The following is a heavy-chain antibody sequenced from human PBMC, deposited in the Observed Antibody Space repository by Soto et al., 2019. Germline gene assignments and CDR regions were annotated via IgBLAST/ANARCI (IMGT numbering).Heavy chain of an antibody. V-gene: IGHV1-46*01. J-gene: IGHJ6*02. CDR3: ARAVIVVVPAANQGGMDV. CDR2: INPSGGST. Sequence: ASVKVSCKASGYTFTSYYMHWVRQAPGQGLEWMGIINPSGGSTSYAQKFQGRVTMTRDTSTSTVYMELSSLRSEDTAVYYCARAVIVVVPAANQGGMDVWGQGTTVTVS. CDR1: GYTFTSYY. D-gene: IGHD2-2*01.